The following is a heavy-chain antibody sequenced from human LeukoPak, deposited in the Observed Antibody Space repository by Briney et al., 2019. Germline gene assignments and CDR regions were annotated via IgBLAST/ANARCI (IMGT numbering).Heavy chain of an antibody. J-gene: IGHJ4*02. CDR1: GGSISSGGYY. D-gene: IGHD3-22*01. CDR2: IYYSGST. Sequence: SETLSLTCTVSGGSISSGGYYWSWLRQHPGKGLEWIGYIYYSGSTYYNPSLKSRVTISVDTSKNQFSLKLSSVTAADTAVYYCATGLHSSGYGIDYWGQGTLVTVSS. V-gene: IGHV4-31*03. CDR3: ATGLHSSGYGIDY.